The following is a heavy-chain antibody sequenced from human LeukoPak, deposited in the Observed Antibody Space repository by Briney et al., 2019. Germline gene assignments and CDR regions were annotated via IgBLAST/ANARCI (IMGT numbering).Heavy chain of an antibody. D-gene: IGHD3-22*01. CDR1: GYTFTGYY. J-gene: IGHJ5*02. V-gene: IGHV1-2*02. Sequence: ASVKVSCKASGYTFTGYYMHWVRQAPGQGLEWMGWINPNSGGTNYAQKFQGRVTMTRDTSISTAYMELSRLRSDDTAVYYCASDTYYYDSSGLGHWFDPWGQGTLVTVSS. CDR3: ASDTYYYDSSGLGHWFDP. CDR2: INPNSGGT.